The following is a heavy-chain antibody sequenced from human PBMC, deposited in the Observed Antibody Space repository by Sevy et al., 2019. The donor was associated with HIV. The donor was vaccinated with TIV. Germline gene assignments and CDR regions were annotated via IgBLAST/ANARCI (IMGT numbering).Heavy chain of an antibody. V-gene: IGHV3-7*01. D-gene: IGHD1-26*01. CDR3: ARDLFSGSYYENY. CDR1: GFTLSNYW. J-gene: IGHJ4*02. CDR2: IEQDGSDK. Sequence: GGSLRLSCAASGFTLSNYWMSWFRQAPGKGLEWVANIEQDGSDKYYVDSVKGRFTISRDNAKNSLYLQMNSLRAEDTAVYYCARDLFSGSYYENYWGQGTLVTVSS.